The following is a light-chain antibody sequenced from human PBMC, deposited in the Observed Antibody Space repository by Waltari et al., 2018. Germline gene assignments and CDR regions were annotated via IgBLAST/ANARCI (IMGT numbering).Light chain of an antibody. CDR3: QQYDDLPFT. V-gene: IGKV1D-16*01. CDR1: QGISSW. CDR2: AAS. Sequence: DIQMTQSPSSLSASVGDKVTITCHASQGISSWLAWYQQKPGKAPKTLTYAASSLQSGVPSMFSGSVSVTDYTLTISSLQPEDFATYYCQQYDDLPFTFCPGSKLDIK. J-gene: IGKJ3*01.